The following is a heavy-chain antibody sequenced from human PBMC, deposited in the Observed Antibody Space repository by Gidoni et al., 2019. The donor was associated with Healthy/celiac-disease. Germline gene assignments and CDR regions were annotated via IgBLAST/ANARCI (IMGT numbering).Heavy chain of an antibody. J-gene: IGHJ6*02. D-gene: IGHD6-19*01. V-gene: IGHV4-34*01. CDR2: INHSGRT. CDR3: ARQGSGWRRAYYYGMDV. CDR1: GGSFSGHY. Sequence: QVQLQQWGAGLLKPSETLSLTCAVYGGSFSGHYWSWIRQPPGKGLEWIGEINHSGRTNYNPSRKSRVTISVDTSKNQFSLKLSSVTAADTAVYYCARQGSGWRRAYYYGMDVWGQGTTVTVSS.